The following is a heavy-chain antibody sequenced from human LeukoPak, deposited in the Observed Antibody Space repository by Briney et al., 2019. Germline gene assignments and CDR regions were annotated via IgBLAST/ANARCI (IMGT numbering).Heavy chain of an antibody. V-gene: IGHV3-21*01. CDR1: GFTFSDYR. Sequence: PGGSLRLSCAASGFTFSDYRMNWVRQAPGGGLEWVSSISSSSSYIYYADSVKGRFTISRDNAKNSQYLQMNSLRAEDTAVYYCARDPWTNSDYDGFDYWGQGTLVTVSS. J-gene: IGHJ4*02. D-gene: IGHD5-12*01. CDR3: ARDPWTNSDYDGFDY. CDR2: ISSSSSYI.